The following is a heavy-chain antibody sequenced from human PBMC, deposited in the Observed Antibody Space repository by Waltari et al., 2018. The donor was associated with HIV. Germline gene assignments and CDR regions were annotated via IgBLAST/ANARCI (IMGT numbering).Heavy chain of an antibody. CDR3: AKDNGFGTYYYYYGMDV. J-gene: IGHJ6*02. V-gene: IGHV3-30*02. Sequence: QVQLVESEGGVVQPGGSLRPSCAACGSPFNNFGIYWFRQAPGKGLEWVADILNDGSNKKYGDSVKGRFTISRDNSKNTVHLEMKSLRVEDTAVYYCAKDNGFGTYYYYYGMDVWGQGTAVTVSS. CDR2: ILNDGSNK. D-gene: IGHD1-1*01. CDR1: GSPFNNFG.